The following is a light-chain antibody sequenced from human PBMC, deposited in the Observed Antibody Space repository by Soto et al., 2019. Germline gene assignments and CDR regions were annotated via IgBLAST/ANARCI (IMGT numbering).Light chain of an antibody. CDR2: GAS. CDR3: QQYNNWPVT. V-gene: IGKV3-15*01. J-gene: IGKJ4*01. CDR1: QSVSSN. Sequence: EIVMTQSPATLSVSPGERATLSCRASQSVSSNLAWYQQKPGQAPRLLISGASTRATGSPARFGGRGSGTEFTLTLSSLQSEDFAVDLCQQYNNWPVTFGGGTKVEIK.